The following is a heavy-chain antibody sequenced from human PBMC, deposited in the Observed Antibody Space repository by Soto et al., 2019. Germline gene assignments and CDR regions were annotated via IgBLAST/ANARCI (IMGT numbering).Heavy chain of an antibody. J-gene: IGHJ4*02. Sequence: GESRKISCKGSVYTFTSYWIGWVRQLPGKGLEWMGIIYPADSDTRYSPSFQGQVTISADKSISTAYLQWSSLRASDTAMYFCARAYGKYFDYWGQGTPVTVS. CDR3: ARAYGKYFDY. CDR1: VYTFTSYW. V-gene: IGHV5-51*01. D-gene: IGHD3-10*01. CDR2: IYPADSDT.